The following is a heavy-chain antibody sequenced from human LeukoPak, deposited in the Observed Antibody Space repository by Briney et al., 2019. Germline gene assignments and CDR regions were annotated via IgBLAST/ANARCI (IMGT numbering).Heavy chain of an antibody. CDR3: TRDPKRGYGDSLDY. Sequence: PGGSLRLSCTASGFTFGDSAMSWFRQAPGKGLEWVGFIRSKAYGGTTEYAASVKGRFTISRDDSKSIAYLQMNSLKTEDTAVYYCTRDPKRGYGDSLDYWGQGTLVTVSS. CDR2: IRSKAYGGTT. V-gene: IGHV3-49*03. D-gene: IGHD4-17*01. CDR1: GFTFGDSA. J-gene: IGHJ4*02.